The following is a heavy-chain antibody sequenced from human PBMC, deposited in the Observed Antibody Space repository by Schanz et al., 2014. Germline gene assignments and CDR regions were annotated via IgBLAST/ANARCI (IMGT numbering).Heavy chain of an antibody. Sequence: QVQLVQSGAEVKKPGASVKVSCKASGYTLTAYYMHWVRQAPGQGLEWMGWINPDSGGTNYAQKFQGRATMTRDMSIHAAYMELSRLRSDDSAVYYCASDFWSGYSRYYYGLDVWGQGTTVTVSS. CDR3: ASDFWSGYSRYYYGLDV. CDR2: INPDSGGT. D-gene: IGHD3-3*01. J-gene: IGHJ6*02. CDR1: GYTLTAYY. V-gene: IGHV1-2*02.